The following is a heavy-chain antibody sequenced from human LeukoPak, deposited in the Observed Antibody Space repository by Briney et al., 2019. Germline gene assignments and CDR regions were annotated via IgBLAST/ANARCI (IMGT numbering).Heavy chain of an antibody. CDR1: GFTLSGYW. V-gene: IGHV3-7*01. CDR3: ARVLFLEPFRELRLFSPLGEFDY. J-gene: IGHJ4*02. Sequence: PGGSLRLSCAASGFTLSGYWMSWVRQLPGKGLEWVANIKQDAGEIRYVDSVKGRFTISRDNAKNSLYLQMNSLRAEDTAVYYCARVLFLEPFRELRLFSPLGEFDYWGQGTLVTVSS. D-gene: IGHD1-26*01. CDR2: IKQDAGEI.